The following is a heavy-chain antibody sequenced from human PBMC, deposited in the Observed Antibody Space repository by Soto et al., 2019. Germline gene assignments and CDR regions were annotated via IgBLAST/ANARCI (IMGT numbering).Heavy chain of an antibody. D-gene: IGHD3-3*01. CDR3: VKDSYSEFWYTYYTGAGAFDF. J-gene: IGHJ3*01. CDR2: ISWNRATI. CDR1: GFTFGDYA. Sequence: EVQLVESGGGLVQPGRSLRLSCAASGFTFGDYAMHWVRQVPGRGLEWVSGISWNRATIEYADSVKGRFTISRDNAKNSLYLQMDSLRAEDADLYFYVKDSYSEFWYTYYTGAGAFDFWGQGTMVTVSS. V-gene: IGHV3-9*01.